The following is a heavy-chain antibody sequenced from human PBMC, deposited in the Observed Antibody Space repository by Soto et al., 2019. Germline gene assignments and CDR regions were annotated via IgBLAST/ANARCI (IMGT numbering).Heavy chain of an antibody. CDR1: VFSFSSYW. CDR2: IKQDGSDK. J-gene: IGHJ4*02. D-gene: IGHD2-2*01. CDR3: AGQPG. V-gene: IGHV3-7*03. Sequence: ESGGGLVQPGGSLRLSCAASVFSFSSYWMNWVRQVPGKGLEWVANIKQDGSDKNYVDSVKGRFSISRDNAKNQLYLQMNGLRVEDAAVYYCAGQPGWGQGTLVTVS.